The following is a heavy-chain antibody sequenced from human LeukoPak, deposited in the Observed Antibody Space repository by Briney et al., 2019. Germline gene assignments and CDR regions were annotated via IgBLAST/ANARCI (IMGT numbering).Heavy chain of an antibody. J-gene: IGHJ4*02. CDR1: GFTFSTYS. CDR3: AKERRYSGSLIFDY. Sequence: GGSLRLSCAASGFTFSTYSMNWVRQGPGKGLEWVAVIPYDGSNKYYADSVKGRFTISRDNSKNTLYLQMNSLRAEDTAVYYCAKERRYSGSLIFDYWGQGTLVTVSS. CDR2: IPYDGSNK. V-gene: IGHV3-30*12. D-gene: IGHD1-26*01.